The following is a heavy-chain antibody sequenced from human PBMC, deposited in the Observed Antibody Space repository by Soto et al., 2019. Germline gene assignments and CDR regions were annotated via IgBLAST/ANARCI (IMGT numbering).Heavy chain of an antibody. D-gene: IGHD4-17*01. V-gene: IGHV1-18*01. CDR2: ISAYNGNT. J-gene: IGHJ6*03. CDR3: ARDQDGEYHHYYYMDV. Sequence: GTPVEPTCKDPRFAKTSNCISSVRQSPEQGLEWMGWISAYNGNTNYAQKLQGRVTMTTDTSTSTAYMELRSLRSDDTAVYYCARDQDGEYHHYYYMDVWGKGTTVTVFS. CDR1: RFAKTSNC.